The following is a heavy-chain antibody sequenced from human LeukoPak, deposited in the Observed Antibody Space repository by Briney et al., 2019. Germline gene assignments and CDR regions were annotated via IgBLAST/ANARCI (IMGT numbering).Heavy chain of an antibody. CDR1: GYTFTSYG. Sequence: ASVKVSCKASGYTFTSYGISWVRQAPGQGLEWMGWINPNSGGTNYAQKFQGRVTMTRDTSISTAYMELSRLRSDDTAVYYCASVDTAMGYSSFDYWGQGTLVTVSS. CDR2: INPNSGGT. D-gene: IGHD5-18*01. V-gene: IGHV1-2*02. CDR3: ASVDTAMGYSSFDY. J-gene: IGHJ4*02.